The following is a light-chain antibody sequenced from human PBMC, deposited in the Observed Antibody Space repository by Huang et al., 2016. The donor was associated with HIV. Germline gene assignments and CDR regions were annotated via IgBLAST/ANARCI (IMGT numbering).Light chain of an antibody. CDR3: QQTYSSLPT. CDR1: QSISNY. V-gene: IGKV1-39*01. Sequence: DIQMTQSPSSLSASVGATVTITCRASQSISNYLNWYQQRPGKAPNLLIYATSSLQSGVPSRFSGSGSGTDFTRTISSLQPEDFATYYCQQTYSSLPTFGQGTRLEI. J-gene: IGKJ5*01. CDR2: ATS.